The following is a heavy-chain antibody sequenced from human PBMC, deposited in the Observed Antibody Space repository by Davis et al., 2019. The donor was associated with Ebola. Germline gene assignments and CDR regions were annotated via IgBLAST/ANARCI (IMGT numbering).Heavy chain of an antibody. CDR1: GYTFTSYG. CDR3: ARVFLRIGDFWSGLSFDY. D-gene: IGHD3-3*01. Sequence: AASVKVSCKASGYTFTSYGISWVRQAPGQGLEWMGWISAYNGNTNYAQKLQGRVTMTTDTSASTAYMELSSLRSEDTAVYYCARVFLRIGDFWSGLSFDYWGQGTLVTVSS. CDR2: ISAYNGNT. V-gene: IGHV1-18*01. J-gene: IGHJ4*02.